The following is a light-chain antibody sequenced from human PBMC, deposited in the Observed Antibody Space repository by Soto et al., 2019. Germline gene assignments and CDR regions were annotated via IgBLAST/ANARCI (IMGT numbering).Light chain of an antibody. CDR2: GAS. CDR3: QQYDSSTKT. Sequence: IVLTQSPGTLYLSAGERATLSCRASQNVDSKYLAWYQQKHGQAPRIIIFGASGRATGIPDRFSGSGSGTDFTLTISRLEPEDFAVYYCQQYDSSTKTFGQGTKEDIK. J-gene: IGKJ1*01. V-gene: IGKV3-20*01. CDR1: QNVDSKY.